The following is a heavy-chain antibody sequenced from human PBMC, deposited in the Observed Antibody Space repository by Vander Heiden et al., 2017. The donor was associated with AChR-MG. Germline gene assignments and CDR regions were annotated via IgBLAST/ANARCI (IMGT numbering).Heavy chain of an antibody. D-gene: IGHD3-16*01. V-gene: IGHV4-38-2*01. CDR3: ARGGPTDY. J-gene: IGHJ4*02. CDR1: GYSITSGYY. CDR2: IYGSGSA. Sequence: QVLLQESGPGLVKPSETLSLNCAVSGYSITSGYYWGWVRQSPGKGLEWIADIYGSGSAHYNPSLQSRVSISVDTSKNQISLKLSSVTAADTAIYYCARGGPTDYWGQGIQVTVSS.